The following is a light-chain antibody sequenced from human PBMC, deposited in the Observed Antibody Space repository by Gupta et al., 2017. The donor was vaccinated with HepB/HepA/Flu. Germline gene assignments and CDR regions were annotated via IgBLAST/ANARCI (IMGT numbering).Light chain of an antibody. V-gene: IGKV3-11*01. Sequence: EVVFRQSPVTLSLSPGERATLSCRASQNIDNYLVWYQQQPGQAPRLLIYDASNRATRIPSRFRGSGSGTEFTLTISSREPEDFAVYYCQQRYVCPWTFGQGTNVEIK. CDR3: QQRYVCPWT. J-gene: IGKJ1*01. CDR2: DAS. CDR1: QNIDNY.